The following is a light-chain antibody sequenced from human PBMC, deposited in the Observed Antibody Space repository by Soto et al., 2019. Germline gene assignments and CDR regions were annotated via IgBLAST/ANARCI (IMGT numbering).Light chain of an antibody. CDR3: QQSYSTLFT. CDR2: AAS. Sequence: DIQMTQSPSTLSPSVGDTVTITCRASRSISDWLAWYQQKPGKAPKLLIYAASSLQSGVPSRFSGSGSGTDFTLTISSLQPEDFATYYCQQSYSTLFTFGPGTKVDIK. CDR1: RSISDW. J-gene: IGKJ3*01. V-gene: IGKV1-39*01.